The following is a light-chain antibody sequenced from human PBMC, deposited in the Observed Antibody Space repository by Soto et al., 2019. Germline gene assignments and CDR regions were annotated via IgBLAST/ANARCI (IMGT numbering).Light chain of an antibody. V-gene: IGKV3-15*01. CDR3: HEYNTWPWT. Sequence: EIVLAQSPGTLSLSPGETATLSCRTSQGLNRNLAWYQQKLGQAPRVLIYGASTRATGIPARFSGSGSGTEFILTISSLQSEDFAVYHCHEYNTWPWTFGQGTKVDI. CDR1: QGLNRN. CDR2: GAS. J-gene: IGKJ1*01.